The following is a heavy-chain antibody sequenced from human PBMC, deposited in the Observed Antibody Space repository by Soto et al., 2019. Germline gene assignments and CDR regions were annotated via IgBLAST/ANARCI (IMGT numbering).Heavy chain of an antibody. V-gene: IGHV5-51*01. CDR3: ARVGHRYCSSTSCYRDYYYGMDV. CDR2: IYPGDSDT. CDR1: GYSFTSYW. D-gene: IGHD2-2*02. Sequence: PGESLKISCKGSGYSFTSYWIGWVRQMHGKGLEWMGIIYPGDSDTRYSPSFQGQVTISADKSISTAYLQWSSLKASDTATYYCARVGHRYCSSTSCYRDYYYGMDVWGQGTTVTVSS. J-gene: IGHJ6*02.